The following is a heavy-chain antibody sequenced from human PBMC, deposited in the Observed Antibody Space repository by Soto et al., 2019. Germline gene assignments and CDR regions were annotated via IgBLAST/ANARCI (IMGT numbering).Heavy chain of an antibody. CDR3: SRKGSNGAYVYYASGG. D-gene: IGHD3-16*01. J-gene: IGHJ6*02. V-gene: IGHV5-51*01. Sequence: VGRLPQKQGKGLEWIGMIYPGDSDTTYNPSFQGQVTMSADKSISTAYLQWSSLKASDSATYYCSRKGSNGAYVYYASGGWGEGTTVSV. CDR2: IYPGDSDT.